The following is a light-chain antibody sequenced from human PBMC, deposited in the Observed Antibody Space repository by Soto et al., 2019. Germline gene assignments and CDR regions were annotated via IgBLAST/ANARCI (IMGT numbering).Light chain of an antibody. J-gene: IGKJ2*03. CDR2: WAS. V-gene: IGKV4-1*01. Sequence: DIVMTQSPDSLAVSLGERATINCKSSQNILHSSNKKNYLAWYQQKPGQPPKKLIYWASTRESGVPDRFSGSGSGTDFTLTISSLQAEDVAVYYCQQYYSSPYSFGQGTKLDIK. CDR1: QNILHSSNKKNY. CDR3: QQYYSSPYS.